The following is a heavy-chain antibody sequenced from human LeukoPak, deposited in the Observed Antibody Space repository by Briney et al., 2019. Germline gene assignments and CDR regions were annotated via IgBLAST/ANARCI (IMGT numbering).Heavy chain of an antibody. D-gene: IGHD2-21*02. J-gene: IGHJ4*02. CDR3: AKITALSPGAFDY. CDR1: GFTFSNYD. CDR2: IQYDGSNK. V-gene: IGHV3-30*02. Sequence: GGSLRLSCATSGFTFSNYDMYRARQAPGKGLEWVAFIQYDGSNKYYADSVKGRFTISRDSSRNTVHLQMNSLRPEDSAVYYCAKITALSPGAFDYWGQGTLVTVSS.